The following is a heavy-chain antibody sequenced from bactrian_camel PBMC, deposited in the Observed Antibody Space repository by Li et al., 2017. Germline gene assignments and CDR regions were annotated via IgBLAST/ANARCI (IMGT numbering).Heavy chain of an antibody. CDR2: ISSGGRST. CDR1: GYTYRRHC. Sequence: VQLVESGGGSVQAGGPLRLSCVASGYTYRRHCMGWFRQAPGKEREGVAVISSGGRSTYYADSVKGRFTIAQDKSKNTVYLQMNSLTPEDTAVYYCAAARYCQWFTFLERDYEHWGQGTQVTVS. V-gene: IGHV3S40*01. D-gene: IGHD5*01. J-gene: IGHJ4*01. CDR3: AAARYCQWFTFLERDYEH.